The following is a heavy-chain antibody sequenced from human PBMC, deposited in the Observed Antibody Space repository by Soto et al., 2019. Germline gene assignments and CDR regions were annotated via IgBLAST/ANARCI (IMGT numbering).Heavy chain of an antibody. CDR1: GFTFSAYA. CDR2: ISGNGDST. Sequence: VVLLESGGGLVQPGGSLRLSCAGSGFTFSAYAMSWVRQAPGKGLEWVSAISGNGDSTYYADSVKGRFTISRDNSKKTLYLQLNSLRDEDTAVYYCAKVTPAPIVAAPGGPTGFLPHWGQGTLVIVSS. D-gene: IGHD2-8*02. J-gene: IGHJ1*01. CDR3: AKVTPAPIVAAPGGPTGFLPH. V-gene: IGHV3-23*01.